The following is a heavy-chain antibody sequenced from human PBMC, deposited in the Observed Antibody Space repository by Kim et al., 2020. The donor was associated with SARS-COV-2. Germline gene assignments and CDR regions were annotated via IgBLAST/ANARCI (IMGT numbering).Heavy chain of an antibody. CDR1: GYTFTSYA. CDR3: ARGGGSYSPVAY. CDR2: ISAYNGDT. D-gene: IGHD1-26*01. V-gene: IGHV1-18*04. J-gene: IGHJ4*02. Sequence: ASVKVSCKASGYTFTSYAISWVRQAPGQGLEWMGGISAYNGDTNYAQKLQGRVTMTTDTSTNTAYMELRSLRSDDTAVYYCARGGGSYSPVAYWGQRTLVTASS.